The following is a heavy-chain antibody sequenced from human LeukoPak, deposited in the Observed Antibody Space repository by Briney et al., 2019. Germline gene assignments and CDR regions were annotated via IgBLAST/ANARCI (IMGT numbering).Heavy chain of an antibody. CDR1: GFTFSSYS. CDR2: ISSSSSYI. CDR3: ARDFRYCSGGSCYSGGYFDY. J-gene: IGHJ4*02. V-gene: IGHV3-21*01. Sequence: PGGSLTLSCAASGFTFSSYSMNWVRQAPGEGLEWVSSISSSSSYIYYAYSVKGRFTISRDNAKNSLYLKMNSLRAEDTAVYYCARDFRYCSGGSCYSGGYFDYWGQGTLVTVSS. D-gene: IGHD2-15*01.